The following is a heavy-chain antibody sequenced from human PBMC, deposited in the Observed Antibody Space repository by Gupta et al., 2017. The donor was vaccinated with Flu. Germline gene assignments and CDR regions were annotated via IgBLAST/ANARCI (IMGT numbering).Heavy chain of an antibody. V-gene: IGHV3-49*03. CDR2: IRSKAYGGTT. CDR1: VSIFGDYA. J-gene: IGHJ4*02. Sequence: EVQPVESGGGLVQPGRSLRFACTASVSIFGDYAMSWFRQASGTGLEWVGFIRSKAYGGTTEYAASVKGRFTISRDDSKSIAYLQMNSLKTEDTAVYYCTRDTLSGSSSWYGSNGYFDYWGQGTLVTVSS. D-gene: IGHD6-13*01. CDR3: TRDTLSGSSSWYGSNGYFDY.